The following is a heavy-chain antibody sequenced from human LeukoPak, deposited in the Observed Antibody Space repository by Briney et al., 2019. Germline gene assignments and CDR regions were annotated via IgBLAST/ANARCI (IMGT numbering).Heavy chain of an antibody. J-gene: IGHJ4*02. CDR1: GFTFSDYS. D-gene: IGHD1-1*01. Sequence: GGSLRLSCAASGFTFSDYSMNWVRQAPGKGLEWISYIGFDSGNTNYADSVRGRFTISGDKDKNSLYLQMNTLRVEDRALFSCARDYKSALNNWGREPWSPSPQ. V-gene: IGHV3-48*01. CDR3: ARDYKSALNN. CDR2: IGFDSGNT.